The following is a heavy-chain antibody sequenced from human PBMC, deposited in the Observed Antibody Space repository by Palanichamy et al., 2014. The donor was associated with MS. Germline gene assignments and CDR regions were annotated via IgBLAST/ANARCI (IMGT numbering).Heavy chain of an antibody. Sequence: EVQLVESGGGLVQSGGSLRLSCAASGFTFSTYSMNWVRQAPGKGLEWVSYISDGSTTVLYADSVKGRFTISRDNAKNSLYLQMNSLRDEDTAVYYCARPNPPRPAGMRWFFDLWGRGTLVTVSS. CDR2: ISDGSTTV. D-gene: IGHD2-2*01. J-gene: IGHJ2*01. V-gene: IGHV3-48*02. CDR1: GFTFSTYS. CDR3: ARPNPPRPAGMRWFFDL.